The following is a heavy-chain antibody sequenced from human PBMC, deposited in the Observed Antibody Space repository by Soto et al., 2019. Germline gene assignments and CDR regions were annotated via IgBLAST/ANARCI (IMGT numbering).Heavy chain of an antibody. J-gene: IGHJ6*02. Sequence: ASVKVSCKASGYTFTSYYMHWVRQAPGQGLEWMGIINPSGGSTSYAQKFQGRVTMTRDTSTSTVCMELSSLRSEDTAVCYCARDLYCSGGSCYSYGMDVWGQGTTVTVSS. CDR2: INPSGGST. CDR3: ARDLYCSGGSCYSYGMDV. D-gene: IGHD2-15*01. CDR1: GYTFTSYY. V-gene: IGHV1-46*01.